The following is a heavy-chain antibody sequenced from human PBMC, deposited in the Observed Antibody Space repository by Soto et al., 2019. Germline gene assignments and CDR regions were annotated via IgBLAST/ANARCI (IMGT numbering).Heavy chain of an antibody. D-gene: IGHD2-2*02. J-gene: IGHJ6*02. CDR3: AREYTAWPLAYGLDV. CDR2: ISSRSDI. V-gene: IGHV3-21*01. Sequence: GGSLRLSCVGSGFTFSTFSINWVRQAPGKGLEWVSSISSRSDIYYADSVKGRFTISRDNAKNSVSLQMNSLRAEDTAVYYCAREYTAWPLAYGLDVWGQGTTVTVSS. CDR1: GFTFSTFS.